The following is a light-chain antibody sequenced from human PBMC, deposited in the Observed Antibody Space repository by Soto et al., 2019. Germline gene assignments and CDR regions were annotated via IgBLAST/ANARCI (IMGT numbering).Light chain of an antibody. CDR3: QQSSSYPET. J-gene: IGKJ1*01. CDR2: EAS. CDR1: QISSSW. Sequence: EMQMTQSPSTLSASVVYRLTIACRSIQISSSWLAWYQQKPGKAPNLLMYEASRLESAVPSRFSGSASGIELTLTINSLKPHDFATYFCQQSSSYPETFGQGTKV. V-gene: IGKV1-5*03.